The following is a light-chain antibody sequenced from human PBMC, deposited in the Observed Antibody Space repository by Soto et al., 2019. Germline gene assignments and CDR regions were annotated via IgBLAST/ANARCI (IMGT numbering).Light chain of an antibody. CDR1: SADIGAFNY. CDR3: SSYSTTSALV. V-gene: IGLV2-14*03. CDR2: DVS. J-gene: IGLJ7*01. Sequence: QSARTQPASVSGSPGQSITISCAGTSADIGAFNYVSWYQHHPDKAPKLLIYDVSHRPSGVSTRFSASKSANTASLTISGLQADDEADYYCSSYSTTSALVFGGGTQLTVL.